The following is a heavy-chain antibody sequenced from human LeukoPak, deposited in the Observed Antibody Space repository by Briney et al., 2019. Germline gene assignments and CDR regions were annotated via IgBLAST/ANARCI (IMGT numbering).Heavy chain of an antibody. J-gene: IGHJ4*02. D-gene: IGHD3-22*01. Sequence: PGGTLRLSCAASRFTFSSYGMSWVRQAPGKGLEWVSGISGSGGSTYYADSAKGRFTISRDNSKNTLYLQMNSLRAEDTAVYYCAKGPTSGYLDYWGQGTLVTVSS. CDR2: ISGSGGST. V-gene: IGHV3-23*01. CDR3: AKGPTSGYLDY. CDR1: RFTFSSYG.